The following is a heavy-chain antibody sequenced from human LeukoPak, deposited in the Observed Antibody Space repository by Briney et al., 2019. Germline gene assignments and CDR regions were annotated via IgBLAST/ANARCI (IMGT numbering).Heavy chain of an antibody. D-gene: IGHD2-2*01. Sequence: SETLSLTCAVYGGSFSGYYWSWIRQPPGKGLEWIGDINHSGSTNYNPSLKSRVTISVDTSKNQFSLRLSSVSAADTAVYYCALSPVGSQDIVVVPAASFDYWGQGTLVTVSS. J-gene: IGHJ4*02. CDR1: GGSFSGYY. CDR2: INHSGST. V-gene: IGHV4-34*01. CDR3: ALSPVGSQDIVVVPAASFDY.